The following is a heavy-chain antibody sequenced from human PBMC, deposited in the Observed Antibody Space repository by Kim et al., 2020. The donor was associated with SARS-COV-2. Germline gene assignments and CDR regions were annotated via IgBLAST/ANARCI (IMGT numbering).Heavy chain of an antibody. CDR3: ARMGNYALLRVLDY. CDR2: IWYDGSNK. J-gene: IGHJ4*02. CDR1: GFTFSSYG. V-gene: IGHV3-33*01. Sequence: GGSLRLSCAASGFTFSSYGMHWVRQAPGKGLEWVAVIWYDGSNKYYADSVKGRFTISRDNSKNTLYLQMNSLRAEDTAVYYCARMGNYALLRVLDYWGQGTLVTVSS. D-gene: IGHD1-7*01.